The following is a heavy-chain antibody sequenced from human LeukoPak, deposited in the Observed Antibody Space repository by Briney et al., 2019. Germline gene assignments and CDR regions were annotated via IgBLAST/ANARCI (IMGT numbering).Heavy chain of an antibody. Sequence: ASVKVSCQASGYTFTSYYMHWVRQAPGQGLEWMGIINPSGGSTSYAQKFQGRVTMTRDTSTSTVYMELSSLRSEDTAVYYCARDIVVVPAATEDYYYYGMDVWGKGTTVTASS. CDR3: ARDIVVVPAATEDYYYYGMDV. J-gene: IGHJ6*04. D-gene: IGHD2-2*01. CDR2: INPSGGST. V-gene: IGHV1-46*01. CDR1: GYTFTSYY.